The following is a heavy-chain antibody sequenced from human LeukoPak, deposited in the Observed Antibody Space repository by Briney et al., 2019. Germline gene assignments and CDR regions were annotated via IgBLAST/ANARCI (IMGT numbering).Heavy chain of an antibody. CDR2: VYYSGST. J-gene: IGHJ5*01. CDR1: GGSISGYF. D-gene: IGHD2-2*01. Sequence: KPSETLSLTCTVSGGSISGYFWSWIRQPPGKGLEWIGYVYYSGSTNYNPSLKTRLHLSVDTSKNRFSLKLSSVTAADTAVYYCASSPRLTTSWFLFDSWGHGTLVTVSS. CDR3: ASSPRLTTSWFLFDS. V-gene: IGHV4-59*08.